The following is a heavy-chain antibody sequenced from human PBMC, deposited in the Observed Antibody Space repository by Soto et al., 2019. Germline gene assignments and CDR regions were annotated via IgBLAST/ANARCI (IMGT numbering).Heavy chain of an antibody. V-gene: IGHV4-39*01. Sequence: QLQLQESGPGLVKPSETLSLTCTVSGGSVSSSNYYWGWIRQSPGKGLEWIGSIYYSGSTYYNPSHESRVTISVDKSKNQFSLKVISVTAADTAVYYCARLEGLATISYYFDYWGQGTLVTVSS. CDR3: ARLEGLATISYYFDY. D-gene: IGHD3-9*01. J-gene: IGHJ4*02. CDR1: GGSVSSSNYY. CDR2: IYYSGST.